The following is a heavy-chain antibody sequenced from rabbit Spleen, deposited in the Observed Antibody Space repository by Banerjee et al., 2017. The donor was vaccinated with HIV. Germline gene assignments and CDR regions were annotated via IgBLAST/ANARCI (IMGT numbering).Heavy chain of an antibody. Sequence: EQLEESGGGLVKPEGSLTLTCKASGVSLNDKDVMCWVRQAPGKGLEWIACIYSGSSATTYYASWAKGRYTISKTSSTTVTLQMTSLTVADTATYFCARGGYGGHIYAMGLWGQGTLVTVS. D-gene: IGHD4-2*01. CDR1: GVSLNDKDV. CDR2: IYSGSSATT. V-gene: IGHV1S45*01. J-gene: IGHJ4*01. CDR3: ARGGYGGHIYAMGL.